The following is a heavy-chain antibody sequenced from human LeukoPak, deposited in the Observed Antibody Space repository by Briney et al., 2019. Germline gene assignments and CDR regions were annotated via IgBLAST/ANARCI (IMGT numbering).Heavy chain of an antibody. V-gene: IGHV4-61*02. Sequence: PSETLSLTCTVSGGSISSGSYYWSWIRQPAGKGLEWIGRTYTSGSTNYNPSLKSRVTISVDTSKNQFSLKLSSVTAADTAVYYCARDLVSSSWLSANYYYYYGMDVWGQGTTVTVSS. CDR3: ARDLVSSSWLSANYYYYYGMDV. D-gene: IGHD6-13*01. J-gene: IGHJ6*02. CDR2: TYTSGST. CDR1: GGSISSGSYY.